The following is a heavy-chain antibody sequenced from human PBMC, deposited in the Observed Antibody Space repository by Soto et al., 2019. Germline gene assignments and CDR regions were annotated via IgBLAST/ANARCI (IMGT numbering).Heavy chain of an antibody. CDR2: ISYDGSNK. D-gene: IGHD3-10*01. CDR1: GFTFSSYG. CDR3: AKDPGGSGSYGSYYYYYGMDV. Sequence: GGSLRLSXAASGFTFSSYGMHWVRQAPGKGLEWVAVISYDGSNKYYADSVKGRFTISRDNSKNTLYLQMNSLRAEDTAVYYCAKDPGGSGSYGSYYYYYGMDVWGQGTTVTVSS. J-gene: IGHJ6*02. V-gene: IGHV3-30*18.